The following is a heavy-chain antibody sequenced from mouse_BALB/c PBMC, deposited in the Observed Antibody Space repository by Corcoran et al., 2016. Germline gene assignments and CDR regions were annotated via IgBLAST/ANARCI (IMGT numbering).Heavy chain of an antibody. CDR3: ARWDYGSQYAMDY. V-gene: IGHV1-63*02. CDR1: GYTFTNYW. CDR2: IYPGGGYT. D-gene: IGHD1-1*01. Sequence: QVQLQQSGAELVRPGTSVKMSCKAAGYTFTNYWIGWVKQRPGHGLAWIGDIYPGGGYTNYNKKFKGKATLTADTSSSTAYMQLSSLTSEDSAIYYCARWDYGSQYAMDYWGQGTSVTVSS. J-gene: IGHJ4*01.